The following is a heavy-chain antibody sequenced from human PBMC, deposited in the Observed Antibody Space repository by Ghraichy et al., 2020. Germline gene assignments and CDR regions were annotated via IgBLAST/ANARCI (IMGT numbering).Heavy chain of an antibody. CDR1: GFTFDNYA. CDR3: AKDLDSTSRDWYFDL. Sequence: GGSLRLSCAASGFTFDNYAMHWVRQAPGKGLEWVSGINWNSKSTGYADSVKGRFTISRDNAKKSLFLQMNSLRADDTALYYCAKDLDSTSRDWYFDLWGRGTLVTVPS. CDR2: INWNSKST. D-gene: IGHD2-2*01. J-gene: IGHJ2*01. V-gene: IGHV3-9*01.